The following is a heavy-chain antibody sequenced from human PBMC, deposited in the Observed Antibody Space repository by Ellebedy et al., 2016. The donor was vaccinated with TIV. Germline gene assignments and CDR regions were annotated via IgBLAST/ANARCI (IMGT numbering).Heavy chain of an antibody. CDR2: ISAYNGNT. CDR1: GYTFTSYG. V-gene: IGHV1-18*01. CDR3: ARDGQYYYGSGSYSSL. Sequence: AASVKVSCKASGYTFTSYGISWVRQAPGQGLEWMGWISAYNGNTNYAQKLQGRVTMTTDTSTSTAYMELRSLRSDDTAVYYCARDGQYYYGSGSYSSLWGQGTLVTVSS. J-gene: IGHJ4*02. D-gene: IGHD3-10*01.